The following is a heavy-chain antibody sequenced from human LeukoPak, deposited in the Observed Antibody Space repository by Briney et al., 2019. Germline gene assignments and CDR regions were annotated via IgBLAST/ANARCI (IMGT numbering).Heavy chain of an antibody. CDR2: LYRGGNT. V-gene: IGHV3-53*01. CDR3: AKVAPSYGNFDY. CDR1: GLTVSDNF. D-gene: IGHD5-18*01. Sequence: PGGSLRLSCAASGLTVSDNFMSWVRQAPGKGLEWVSVLYRGGNTYYADSVKGRFTISRDTSKNTLYLQMNSLRAEDTAVYYCAKVAPSYGNFDYWGQGTLVTVSS. J-gene: IGHJ4*02.